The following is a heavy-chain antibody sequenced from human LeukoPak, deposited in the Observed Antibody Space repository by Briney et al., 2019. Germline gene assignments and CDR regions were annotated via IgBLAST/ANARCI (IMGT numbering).Heavy chain of an antibody. CDR3: ASFGVALGGWFDP. V-gene: IGHV3-7*01. Sequence: GGSLRLSCAASGSTFSSYWMSWVRQAPGKGLEWVANIKQDGSEKYYVDSVKGRFTISRDNAKNSLYLQMNSLRAEDTAVYYCASFGVALGGWFDPWGQGTLVTVSS. J-gene: IGHJ5*02. CDR1: GSTFSSYW. CDR2: IKQDGSEK. D-gene: IGHD3-3*01.